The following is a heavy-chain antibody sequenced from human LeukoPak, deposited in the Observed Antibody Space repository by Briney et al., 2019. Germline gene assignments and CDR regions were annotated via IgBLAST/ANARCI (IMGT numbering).Heavy chain of an antibody. CDR1: GGSLSSSSYY. V-gene: IGHV4-39*07. CDR2: IHYSGTT. J-gene: IGHJ4*02. D-gene: IGHD6-13*01. CDR3: ARAHTISFRVGFDY. Sequence: PSETLSLTCTVSGGSLSSSSYYWGCIRQPPGKGLEWIGSIHYSGTTYYNPSLKSRVTISVDTSKNQFSLRLSSVTAADTAVYYCARAHTISFRVGFDYWGQGRLVTVSS.